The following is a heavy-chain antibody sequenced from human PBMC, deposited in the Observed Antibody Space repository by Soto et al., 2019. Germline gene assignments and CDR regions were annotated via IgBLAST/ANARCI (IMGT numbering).Heavy chain of an antibody. J-gene: IGHJ4*02. V-gene: IGHV4-59*01. CDR2: IYYSGST. CDR3: AASPRY. CDR1: GGSISGYY. Sequence: SETLSLTCSVSGGSISGYYWSWIRQTPEKGLEWIGYIYYSGSTNYNPSLKSRVTMLIDMSKNQFSLKLTSVSAADTAVYYCAASPRYWGQGILVTVSS.